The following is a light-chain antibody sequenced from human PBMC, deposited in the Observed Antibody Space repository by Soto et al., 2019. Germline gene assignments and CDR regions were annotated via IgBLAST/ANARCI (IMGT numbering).Light chain of an antibody. V-gene: IGLV2-11*01. CDR2: DVS. Sequence: QSVLTQPRSVSGSPGQSVTISCTGTSSDVGGYNYVSWYQQHPGKAPKLMIYDVSKRPSGVPDRFSGSKSGNTASLTISGLQAEDEADYYCCSYAGSYTFEVVFGGGTK. CDR3: CSYAGSYTFEVV. CDR1: SSDVGGYNY. J-gene: IGLJ2*01.